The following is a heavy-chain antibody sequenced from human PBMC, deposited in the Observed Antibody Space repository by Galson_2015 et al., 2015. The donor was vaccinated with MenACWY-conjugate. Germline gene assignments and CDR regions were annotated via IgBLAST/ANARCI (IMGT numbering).Heavy chain of an antibody. V-gene: IGHV4-38-2*02. CDR1: GYSISRGYY. CDR3: AKDRHPDGVWNFDY. Sequence: SETLSLTCSVSGYSISRGYYWGWIRQPPGKGLEWIGSVDHSGSTYHNPSLKSRVTISVDTSKNQFSLKVDTVTAADTAVYYCAKDRHPDGVWNFDYWGQGILVTVSS. D-gene: IGHD4-17*01. CDR2: VDHSGST. J-gene: IGHJ4*02.